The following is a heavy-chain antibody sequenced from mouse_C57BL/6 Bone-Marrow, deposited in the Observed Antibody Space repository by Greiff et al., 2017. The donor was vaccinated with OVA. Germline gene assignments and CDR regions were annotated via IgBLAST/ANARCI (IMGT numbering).Heavy chain of an antibody. CDR1: GFTFSSYA. CDR3: ARDRRGRFAY. V-gene: IGHV5-4*01. Sequence: EVKLVESGGGLVKPGGSLKLSCAASGFTFSSYAMSWVRQTPEKRLEWVATISDGGSYTYYPDNVKGRFTISRDNAKNNLYLQMSHLKSEDTAMYDCARDRRGRFAYWGQGTLVTVSA. CDR2: ISDGGSYT. J-gene: IGHJ3*01.